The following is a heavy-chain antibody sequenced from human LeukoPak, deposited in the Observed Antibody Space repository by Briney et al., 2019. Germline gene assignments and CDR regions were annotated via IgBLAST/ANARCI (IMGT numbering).Heavy chain of an antibody. Sequence: GGSLRLSCAASGFTFSSYAMSWVRQAPGKGLEWVSAIIGSGSSTYYADSVKGRFTISRDNSKSTLYLQMNSLRAEDTAVYYCAKNRGSGSYRNFDSWGQGTLVTVSS. V-gene: IGHV3-23*01. J-gene: IGHJ4*02. CDR1: GFTFSSYA. D-gene: IGHD3-10*01. CDR3: AKNRGSGSYRNFDS. CDR2: IIGSGSST.